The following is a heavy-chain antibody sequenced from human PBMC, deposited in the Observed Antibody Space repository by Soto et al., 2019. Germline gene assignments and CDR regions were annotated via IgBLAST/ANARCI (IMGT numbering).Heavy chain of an antibody. CDR3: ARDRGGYPGGAFDI. J-gene: IGHJ3*02. Sequence: GGSLRLSCVASGFTFSSHWMSWVRQAAGKGLEWVANINVDGSARYYAESVKGRFTITRDNARNSLYLQMNSLRAEDTAVYYCARDRGGYPGGAFDIWGQGTMVTVSS. D-gene: IGHD6-25*01. V-gene: IGHV3-7*01. CDR1: GFTFSSHW. CDR2: INVDGSAR.